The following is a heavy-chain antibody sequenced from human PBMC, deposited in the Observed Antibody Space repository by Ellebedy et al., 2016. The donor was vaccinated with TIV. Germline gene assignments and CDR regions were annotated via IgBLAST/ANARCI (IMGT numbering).Heavy chain of an antibody. Sequence: AASVKVSCKASGYTFSNYGISWVRQAPGQGLDWMEWISAYSGNTNYAQKFQGRVTMTTDTSTDTGYMELRSLRSDDTAVYYCARYSGSGTYYRNGMDVWGQGTTVTVSS. V-gene: IGHV1-18*01. CDR3: ARYSGSGTYYRNGMDV. D-gene: IGHD3-10*01. CDR1: GYTFSNYG. CDR2: ISAYSGNT. J-gene: IGHJ6*02.